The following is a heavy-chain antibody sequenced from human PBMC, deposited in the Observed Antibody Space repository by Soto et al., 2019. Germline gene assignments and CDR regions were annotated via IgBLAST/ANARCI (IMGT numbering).Heavy chain of an antibody. D-gene: IGHD2-2*01. J-gene: IGHJ2*01. V-gene: IGHV1-18*01. CDR2: ISAYNDKT. Sequence: QVQLVQSGAEVKKPGASVKVSCKASGYSFNDYGISWVRQAPGQGLEWMGWISAYNDKTDYAQKLQGRVTLTTDTSASTADMELRRLRSDDTAVYFCATHSTTWGPSYWYFYLWGRGTLVTVSS. CDR1: GYSFNDYG. CDR3: ATHSTTWGPSYWYFYL.